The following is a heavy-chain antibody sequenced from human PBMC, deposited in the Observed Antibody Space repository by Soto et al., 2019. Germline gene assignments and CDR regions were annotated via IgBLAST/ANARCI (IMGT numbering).Heavy chain of an antibody. CDR3: ARQNMDV. CDR1: GYTYTVYY. V-gene: IGHV1-2*04. CDR2: INPNSGGT. Sequence: ALVQGACKAAGYTYTVYYMHGGRQATRQGLEWMGWINPNSGGTNYAQKFQGCVTMTRETSTSTSYSELSNLKASDTAMYYCARQNMDVWGQGTTVTV. J-gene: IGHJ6*02.